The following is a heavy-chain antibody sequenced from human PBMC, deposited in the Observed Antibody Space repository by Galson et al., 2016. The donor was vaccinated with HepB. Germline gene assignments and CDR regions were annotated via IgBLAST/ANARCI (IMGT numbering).Heavy chain of an antibody. V-gene: IGHV1-3*01. D-gene: IGHD6-13*01. J-gene: IGHJ4*02. CDR2: IDPDNDNR. Sequence: SCKASGYTFTTYNIHWLRQAPGQSLEWMGLIDPDNDNRRYSQRFQGRLTITRDTSASTTNMELSSLTSEDMALYYCARVRFSTSAGYYFDYWGQGTLVTVSS. CDR1: GYTFTTYN. CDR3: ARVRFSTSAGYYFDY.